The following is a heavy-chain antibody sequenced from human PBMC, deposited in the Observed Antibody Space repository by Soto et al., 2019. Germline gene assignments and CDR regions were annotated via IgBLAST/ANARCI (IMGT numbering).Heavy chain of an antibody. CDR2: INYSGNT. Sequence: PWETLSLTCTVSGGSISSGNYYWTWIRQHPGKGLEWLGCINYSGNTYYNPSLKSRTSISVDTSKKNFSLKLTSVTAADTAVYYCARSQPIPLSFDSWGQGTLVTVSS. D-gene: IGHD2-21*01. V-gene: IGHV4-31*03. CDR3: ARSQPIPLSFDS. J-gene: IGHJ4*02. CDR1: GGSISSGNYY.